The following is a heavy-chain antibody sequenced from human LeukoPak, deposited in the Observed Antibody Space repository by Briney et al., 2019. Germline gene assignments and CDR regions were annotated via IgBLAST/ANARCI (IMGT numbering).Heavy chain of an antibody. V-gene: IGHV4-39*02. Sequence: PSETLSLTCTVSGGSISNSSYYWGWIRQPPGKGLEWIGSIYYSGSTYYNPSLKSRVTISVDTSKNHFSLKLNSVTAADTAVYYCARDNDFWTAMLGWFDPWGQGTLVSVSS. J-gene: IGHJ5*02. CDR3: ARDNDFWTAMLGWFDP. CDR2: IYYSGST. CDR1: GGSISNSSYY. D-gene: IGHD3/OR15-3a*01.